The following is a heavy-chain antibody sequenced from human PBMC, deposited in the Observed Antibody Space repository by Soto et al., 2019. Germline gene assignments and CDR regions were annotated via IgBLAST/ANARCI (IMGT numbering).Heavy chain of an antibody. V-gene: IGHV3-30*18. CDR1: GFTFSSYG. CDR3: AKASSNYEFDY. CDR2: ISYDGSNK. J-gene: IGHJ4*02. D-gene: IGHD4-4*01. Sequence: PGGSMILSCAASGFTFSSYGMHWVSQAPGKGLEWVAVISYDGSNKYYADSVKGRFTISRDNSKNTLYLQMNSLRAEDTAVYYCAKASSNYEFDYWGQGTLVTVSS.